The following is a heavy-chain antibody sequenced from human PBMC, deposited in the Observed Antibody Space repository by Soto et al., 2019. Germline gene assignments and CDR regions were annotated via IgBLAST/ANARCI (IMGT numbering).Heavy chain of an antibody. J-gene: IGHJ4*02. V-gene: IGHV4-4*02. CDR1: GASISINKW. D-gene: IGHD6-19*01. CDR3: AREYDSGWSLDD. Sequence: QVQLQESGPGLVKPSGTLSLTCAVSGASISINKWWSWVRQPPGKGLEWIGEVHHSGSINCNPSLKSRVTISVDKSKNQLSLKLSSVTAADTAVYYCAREYDSGWSLDDLGQGTLVTVSS. CDR2: VHHSGSI.